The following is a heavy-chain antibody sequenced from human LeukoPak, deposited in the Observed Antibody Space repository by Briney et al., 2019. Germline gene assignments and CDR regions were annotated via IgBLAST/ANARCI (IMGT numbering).Heavy chain of an antibody. CDR3: ARDRGPCTA. J-gene: IGHJ4*02. Sequence: GGSLRLSCAASGFTFSSYEMNWVRQAPGKGLEWVSYISSSGSSIHYADSVKGRFTISRDNAKNSLFLQMNSLRAEDTAVYYCARDRGPCTAWGQGTLVTVSS. V-gene: IGHV3-48*03. CDR2: ISSSGSSI. D-gene: IGHD1-26*01. CDR1: GFTFSSYE.